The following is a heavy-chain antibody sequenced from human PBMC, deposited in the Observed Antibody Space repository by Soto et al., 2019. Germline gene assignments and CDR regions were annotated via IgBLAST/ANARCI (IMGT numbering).Heavy chain of an antibody. Sequence: QVQLVQSGAEVKKPGSSVKVSCKASGGTFSSYTISWVRQAPGQGLEWMGRIIPILGIANYAQKFQGRVTLTADKSTSTAYLELSSMSSEDTAVYYCASADIPRFDYWGQGNLVIVSS. V-gene: IGHV1-69*02. CDR1: GGTFSSYT. CDR3: ASADIPRFDY. J-gene: IGHJ4*02. D-gene: IGHD2-15*01. CDR2: IIPILGIA.